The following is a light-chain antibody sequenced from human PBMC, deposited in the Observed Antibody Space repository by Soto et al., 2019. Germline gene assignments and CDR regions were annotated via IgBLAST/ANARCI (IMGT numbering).Light chain of an antibody. J-gene: IGKJ1*01. Sequence: DIPMTQSPSTLSASVGDIVTITCRASQSSSSRFAWYQQKPGQAPKLLVYKASILERGGPSRFSGSGSGTEFTLTISSVQTDDFATYYCQQYNSYSRTFGQGTKVEIK. CDR3: QQYNSYSRT. CDR2: KAS. CDR1: QSSSSR. V-gene: IGKV1-5*03.